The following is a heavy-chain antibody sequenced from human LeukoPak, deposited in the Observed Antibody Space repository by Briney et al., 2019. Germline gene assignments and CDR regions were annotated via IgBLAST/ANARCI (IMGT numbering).Heavy chain of an antibody. Sequence: GSLRLSCAASGFTFSIYWMCWVRQAPGKGLEWVANIKQDESEKYYVDSLKGRFTISRDNAKNSLYLQMNSLRAEDTAVYYCARDKIEGPAKLDYWGQGILVTVSS. J-gene: IGHJ4*02. CDR1: GFTFSIYW. D-gene: IGHD2-2*01. V-gene: IGHV3-7*01. CDR2: IKQDESEK. CDR3: ARDKIEGPAKLDY.